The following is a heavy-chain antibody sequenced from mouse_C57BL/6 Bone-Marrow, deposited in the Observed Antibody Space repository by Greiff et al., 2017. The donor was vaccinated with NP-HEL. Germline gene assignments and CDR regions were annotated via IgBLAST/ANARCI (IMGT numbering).Heavy chain of an antibody. V-gene: IGHV1-42*01. CDR3: ARGHFAY. CDR2: INPSTGGT. J-gene: IGHJ3*01. Sequence: VQLKQSGPELVKPGASVKISCKASGYSFTGYYMNWVKQSPEKSLEWIGEINPSTGGTTYNQKFKAKATLTVDKSSSTAYMQLKSLTSEDSAVYYCARGHFAYWGQGTLVTVSA. CDR1: GYSFTGYY.